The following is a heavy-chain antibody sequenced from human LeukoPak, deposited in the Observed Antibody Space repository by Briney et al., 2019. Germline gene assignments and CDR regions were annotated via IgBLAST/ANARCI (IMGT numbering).Heavy chain of an antibody. D-gene: IGHD3-16*01. V-gene: IGHV4-39*07. CDR1: GGSISSGGYY. CDR3: ARGYALYY. Sequence: SETLSLTCTVSGGSISSGGYYWSWIRQPPGKGLEWIGEINHSGSTNYNPSLKSRVTISVDTSKNQFSLKLSSVTAADTAVYYCARGYALYYWGQGTLVTVSS. J-gene: IGHJ4*02. CDR2: INHSGST.